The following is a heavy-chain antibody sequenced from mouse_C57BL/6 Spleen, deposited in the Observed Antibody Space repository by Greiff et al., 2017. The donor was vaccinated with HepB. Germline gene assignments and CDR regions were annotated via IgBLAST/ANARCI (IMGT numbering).Heavy chain of an antibody. Sequence: QVQLKESGAELVKPGASVKLSCKASGYTFTEYTIHWVKQRSGQGLEWIGWFYPGSGSIKYNEKFKDKATLTADKSSSTVYMELSRLTSEDSAVYFWARHEGLWKAFDYWGQGTTLTVSS. CDR2: FYPGSGSI. CDR1: GYTFTEYT. V-gene: IGHV1-62-2*01. D-gene: IGHD1-1*02. J-gene: IGHJ2*01. CDR3: ARHEGLWKAFDY.